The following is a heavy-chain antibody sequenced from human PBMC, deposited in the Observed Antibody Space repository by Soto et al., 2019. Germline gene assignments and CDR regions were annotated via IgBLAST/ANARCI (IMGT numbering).Heavy chain of an antibody. J-gene: IGHJ3*02. CDR3: ARDDGYGDSDAFDI. CDR2: ISSSSSTI. Sequence: PGGSLRLCWAASEFTFSNYGMNRVLQAPGKGLEWVSYISSSSSTIYYADSVKGRFTISRDNAKNSLYLQMNSLRAEDTAVYYCARDDGYGDSDAFDIWGQGTMVTVSS. CDR1: EFTFSNYG. D-gene: IGHD4-17*01. V-gene: IGHV3-48*01.